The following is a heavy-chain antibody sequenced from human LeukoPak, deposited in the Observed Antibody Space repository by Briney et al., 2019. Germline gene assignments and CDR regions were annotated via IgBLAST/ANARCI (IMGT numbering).Heavy chain of an antibody. CDR3: AKASSAWHIQNPLDH. V-gene: IGHV3-21*04. CDR2: ITASSTAI. Sequence: PGGSLRLSCAASGFTFNTYTMNWVRQAPGKGLEWVSSITASSTAIYSADSVKGRFTISRDNAKNFLYLQMNSLRAEDTALYYCAKASSAWHIQNPLDHWGQGTLVIVSS. CDR1: GFTFNTYT. J-gene: IGHJ4*02. D-gene: IGHD6-19*01.